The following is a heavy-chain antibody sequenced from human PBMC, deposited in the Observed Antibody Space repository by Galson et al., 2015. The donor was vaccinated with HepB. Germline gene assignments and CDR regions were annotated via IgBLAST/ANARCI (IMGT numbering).Heavy chain of an antibody. Sequence: SLRLSCAASGFTFSSYGMHWVRQAPGRGLEWVAFISYDGRNIYYADSVKGRFTISRDNSKNTLHLQMNSLRAEDTAVYYCAKPRRYGDYSYYYGVNVWGQGTTVTVSS. CDR2: ISYDGRNI. CDR1: GFTFSSYG. V-gene: IGHV3-30*18. J-gene: IGHJ6*02. CDR3: AKPRRYGDYSYYYGVNV. D-gene: IGHD4-17*01.